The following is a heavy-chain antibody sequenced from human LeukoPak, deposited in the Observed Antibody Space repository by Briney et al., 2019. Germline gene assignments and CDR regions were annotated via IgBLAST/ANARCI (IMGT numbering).Heavy chain of an antibody. CDR3: AFYLGYCSGGSCYHYFDY. D-gene: IGHD2-15*01. J-gene: IGHJ4*02. Sequence: SVKVSCKASGDTFRSNAISWVRQAPGQGLEWMGGIIPIFGTPNYAQKFQGRVTITADESTSTAYMELSSLRSEDTAVYFCAFYLGYCSGGSCYHYFDYWGQGTLVTVSS. CDR2: IIPIFGTP. CDR1: GDTFRSNA. V-gene: IGHV1-69*01.